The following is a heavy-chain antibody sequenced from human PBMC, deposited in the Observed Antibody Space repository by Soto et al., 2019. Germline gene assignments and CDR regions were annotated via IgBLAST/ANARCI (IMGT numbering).Heavy chain of an antibody. Sequence: QGQLVQSGAEVKKPGSSVKVSCKASGGSFRTYAINWVRQAPGQGLEWMGGIIPMLDAPTYAQKFQGRLTITADESTTTVYMELSSLTSEDTAVYYCARVGPPSPSVIWFFDLWGRGTLVTVSS. J-gene: IGHJ2*01. CDR1: GGSFRTYA. CDR2: IIPMLDAP. D-gene: IGHD2-21*01. V-gene: IGHV1-69*01. CDR3: ARVGPPSPSVIWFFDL.